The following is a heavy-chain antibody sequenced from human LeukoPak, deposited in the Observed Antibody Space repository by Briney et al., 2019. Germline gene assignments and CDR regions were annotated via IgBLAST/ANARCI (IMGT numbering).Heavy chain of an antibody. CDR3: ARVVSSGWYRVSYFDY. V-gene: IGHV1-69*01. CDR1: GGTFSSYA. Sequence: ASVKVSCKASGGTFSSYAISWVRQAPGQGLEWMGGIIPIFGTANYAQKFQGRVTITADESTSTAYMELSSLRSEDTAVYYCARVVSSGWYRVSYFDYWGQGTLVTVSS. CDR2: IIPIFGTA. D-gene: IGHD6-19*01. J-gene: IGHJ4*02.